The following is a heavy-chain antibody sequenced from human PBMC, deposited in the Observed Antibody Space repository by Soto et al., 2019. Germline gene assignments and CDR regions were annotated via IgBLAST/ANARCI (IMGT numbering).Heavy chain of an antibody. D-gene: IGHD3-22*01. CDR2: IIPIFGIP. CDR3: ARDRATYYYDSSGYYYFDY. CDR1: GGTFSRYS. V-gene: IGHV1-69*04. Sequence: SVKVSCKASGGTFSRYSITWVRQAPGHGLEWIGRIIPIFGIPTYAQKFQGRVTMTRDTSTSTVYMELSSLRSEDTAVYYCARDRATYYYDSSGYYYFDYWGQGTLVTVS. J-gene: IGHJ4*02.